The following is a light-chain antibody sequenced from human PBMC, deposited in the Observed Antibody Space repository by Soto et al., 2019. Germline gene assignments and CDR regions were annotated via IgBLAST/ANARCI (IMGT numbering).Light chain of an antibody. V-gene: IGLV1-40*01. CDR2: DNN. CDR1: SSNIGAYD. J-gene: IGLJ2*01. Sequence: QSVLTQPPSVSGAPGQTVTISCTGSSSNIGAYDVHWYQHLPGTAPTLLIYDNNNRPSGVPDRFSGSRSGTSASLAITGLQAEDEADYYCQSFDSSLSGSVFGGGTKVTVL. CDR3: QSFDSSLSGSV.